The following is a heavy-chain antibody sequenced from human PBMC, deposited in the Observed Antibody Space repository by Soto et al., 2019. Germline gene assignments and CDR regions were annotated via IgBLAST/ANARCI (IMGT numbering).Heavy chain of an antibody. J-gene: IGHJ5*02. V-gene: IGHV4-39*01. Sequence: QLQLQESGPGRVKPSATLSLTCTLSGGSINRSSYYWGWIRDPLGKGLEWIGRLYYSGSTYYNPPLKRPVTISVDTSKNQFSLKPSAVLAADTAVYYCARRTNSDFSSGYPNGFDRWGQGTLVTGSS. CDR3: ARRTNSDFSSGYPNGFDR. CDR1: GGSINRSSYY. D-gene: IGHD3-3*01. CDR2: LYYSGST.